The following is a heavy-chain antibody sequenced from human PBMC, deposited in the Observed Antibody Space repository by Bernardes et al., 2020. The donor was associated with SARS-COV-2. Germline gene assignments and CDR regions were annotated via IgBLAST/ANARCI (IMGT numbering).Heavy chain of an antibody. D-gene: IGHD3-3*01. V-gene: IGHV3-48*02. Sequence: GGSLRLSCAASGFTFSSYSMNWVRQAPGKGLEWVSYISSSSSTIYYADSVKGRFTISRDNAKNSLYLQMNSLRDEDTAVYYCARENPRYYDFCMDVWGQGTTVTVSS. CDR2: ISSSSSTI. CDR3: ARENPRYYDFCMDV. J-gene: IGHJ6*02. CDR1: GFTFSSYS.